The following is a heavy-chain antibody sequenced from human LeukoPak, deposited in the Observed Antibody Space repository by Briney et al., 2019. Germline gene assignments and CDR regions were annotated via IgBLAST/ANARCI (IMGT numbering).Heavy chain of an antibody. CDR1: GGSISSSSYY. J-gene: IGHJ4*02. Sequence: SETLSLTCTVSGGSISSSSYYWGWIRQPPGKGLEWIGSIYYSGSTYYNPSLKSRVTISVDTSKNQFSLKLSSVTAADTAVYYCARDVYYGSGSPRLDYWGQGTLVTVSS. CDR3: ARDVYYGSGSPRLDY. D-gene: IGHD3-10*01. CDR2: IYYSGST. V-gene: IGHV4-39*07.